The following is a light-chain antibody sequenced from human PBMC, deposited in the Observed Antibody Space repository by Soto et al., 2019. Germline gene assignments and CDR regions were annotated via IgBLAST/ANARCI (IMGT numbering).Light chain of an antibody. CDR1: QDISNY. Sequence: DIQMTQSPSSLSASVGDRVTITCQASQDISNYLSWFQLKAGTAPKLLIYDSSNFETGVPSRFSGSRSGTDFSFTISSLQPEDIATYYCQQYDSLPLTFGGGTKVEI. CDR2: DSS. J-gene: IGKJ4*01. CDR3: QQYDSLPLT. V-gene: IGKV1-33*01.